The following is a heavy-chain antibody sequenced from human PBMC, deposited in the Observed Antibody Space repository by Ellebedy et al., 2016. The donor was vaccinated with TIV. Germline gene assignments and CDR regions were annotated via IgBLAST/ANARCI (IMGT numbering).Heavy chain of an antibody. CDR1: GFTFDDYA. D-gene: IGHD3-10*01. Sequence: PGGSLRLSCAASGFTFDDYAIHWVRQAPGEGLEWVSGISWDSRTIAYADSVKGRFTISRDNAKKTIYLEMDSLRLEDTAVYHCVKDGRESGYYFANWGQGTPVTVSS. CDR3: VKDGRESGYYFAN. V-gene: IGHV3-9*01. J-gene: IGHJ4*02. CDR2: ISWDSRTI.